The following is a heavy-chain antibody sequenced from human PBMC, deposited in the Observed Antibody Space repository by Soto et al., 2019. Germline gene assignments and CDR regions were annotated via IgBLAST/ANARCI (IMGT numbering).Heavy chain of an antibody. CDR3: VRETHDPRDY. Sequence: EVQLVESGGGLVKSGESLRLSCVTSGFIMSSYRLNWVRQSPGKGLEWVSLIQSGSGHTFYADSVRGRFTISRDDAKSSVYLQMNALRAEDTAVYYCVRETHDPRDYWGQGTLVTVSS. J-gene: IGHJ4*02. V-gene: IGHV3-21*06. CDR1: GFIMSSYR. CDR2: IQSGSGHT.